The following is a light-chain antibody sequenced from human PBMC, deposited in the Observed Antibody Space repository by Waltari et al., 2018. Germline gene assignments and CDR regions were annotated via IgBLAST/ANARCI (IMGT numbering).Light chain of an antibody. CDR1: SSDVGGDDS. CDR3: SSQSTKNGVI. V-gene: IGLV2-14*03. J-gene: IGLJ2*01. CDR2: DVN. Sequence: QSALTQPASVSGSPGQSITISCTGSSSDVGGDDSVSWYEDHPGQAPKVIIYDVNKRPSAVSDRFSGSKSGNTASLTISGLQAEDEATFYCSSQSTKNGVIFGGGTK.